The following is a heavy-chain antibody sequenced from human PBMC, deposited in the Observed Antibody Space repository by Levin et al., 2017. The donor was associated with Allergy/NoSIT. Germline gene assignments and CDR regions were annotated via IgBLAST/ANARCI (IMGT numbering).Heavy chain of an antibody. CDR2: VSWNSAGI. J-gene: IGHJ3*02. CDR3: AKDKGSSGANGFDI. V-gene: IGHV3-9*01. CDR1: GFTFDDYA. Sequence: SCAASGFTFDDYAMHWVRQAPGKGLEWVSGVSWNSAGIGYVGSVKGRFIVSRDNAQKILYLQMNSLRAEDTALYYCAKDKGSSGANGFDIWGRGTMVIVSS.